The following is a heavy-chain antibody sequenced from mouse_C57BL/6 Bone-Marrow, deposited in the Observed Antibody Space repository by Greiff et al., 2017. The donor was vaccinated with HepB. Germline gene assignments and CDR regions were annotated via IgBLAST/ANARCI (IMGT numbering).Heavy chain of an antibody. CDR1: GYAFSSSW. Sequence: QVQLQQSGPELVKPGASVKISCKASGYAFSSSWMNWVKQRPGKGLEWIGRIYPGDGDTNYNGKFKGKATLTEDKSSSTAYMQLSSLASEDSAFYFCAELPFGYWGQGTTLTVSS. CDR3: AELPFGY. D-gene: IGHD5-5*01. V-gene: IGHV1-82*01. J-gene: IGHJ2*01. CDR2: IYPGDGDT.